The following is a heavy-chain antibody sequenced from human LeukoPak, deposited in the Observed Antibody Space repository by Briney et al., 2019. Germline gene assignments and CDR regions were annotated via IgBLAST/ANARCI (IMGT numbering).Heavy chain of an antibody. Sequence: GGSLRLSCAASGFTFSSYSMNWVRQAPGKGLEWVSSISSSSSYIYYADSGKGRFTISRDNAKNSLYLQMNSLRAEDTAVYYCARTPSAGSTSHYWGQGTLVTVSS. J-gene: IGHJ4*02. CDR2: ISSSSSYI. CDR1: GFTFSSYS. CDR3: ARTPSAGSTSHY. V-gene: IGHV3-21*01. D-gene: IGHD2-2*01.